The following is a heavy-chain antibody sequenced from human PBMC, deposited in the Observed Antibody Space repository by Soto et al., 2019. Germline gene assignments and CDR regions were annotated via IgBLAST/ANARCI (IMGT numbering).Heavy chain of an antibody. CDR2: INHSGST. Sequence: SETLSLTCAVYGGSFSGYYWSWIRQPPGKGLEWIGEINHSGSTNYNPSLKSRVTISVDTSKNQFSLKLSSVTAADTAVYYCARGKGGSDYDFWSGYYAARPGHARGYYYGMDVWGQGTTVTVSS. J-gene: IGHJ6*02. CDR3: ARGKGGSDYDFWSGYYAARPGHARGYYYGMDV. V-gene: IGHV4-34*01. CDR1: GGSFSGYY. D-gene: IGHD3-3*01.